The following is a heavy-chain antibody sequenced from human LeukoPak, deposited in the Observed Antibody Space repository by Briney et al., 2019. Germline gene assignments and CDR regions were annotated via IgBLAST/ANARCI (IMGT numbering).Heavy chain of an antibody. CDR3: AKDSSSWDEPDY. Sequence: GGSLRLPCAASGFTFSSYGMHWVRQAPGKGLEWVAVIWYDGSNKYYEDSVKGRFTISRDNSKNTLYLQMNSLRAEDTSVYYCAKDSSSWDEPDYWGQGTLVTVSS. V-gene: IGHV3-33*06. CDR1: GFTFSSYG. D-gene: IGHD6-13*01. CDR2: IWYDGSNK. J-gene: IGHJ4*02.